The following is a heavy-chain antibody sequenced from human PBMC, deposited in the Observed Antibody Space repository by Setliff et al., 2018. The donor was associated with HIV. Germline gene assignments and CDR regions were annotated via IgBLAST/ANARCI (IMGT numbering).Heavy chain of an antibody. CDR3: TRDHTPPPNYDFWSGQIDLRNIFYYMDV. CDR2: INTNTGNP. D-gene: IGHD3-3*01. J-gene: IGHJ6*03. V-gene: IGHV7-4-1*01. CDR1: GYSLTSYS. Sequence: ASVKVSCKASGYSLTSYSINWVRQASGQGLEWMGYINTNTGNPTYAQGFTGRFVFSVDTPVSTAYLQIFSLKAEDTAVYYCTRDHTPPPNYDFWSGQIDLRNIFYYMDVWGTGSPVTVS.